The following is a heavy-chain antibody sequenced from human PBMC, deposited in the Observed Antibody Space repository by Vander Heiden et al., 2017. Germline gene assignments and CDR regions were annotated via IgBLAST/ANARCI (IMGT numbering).Heavy chain of an antibody. V-gene: IGHV1-2*02. CDR3: ARDFGDYGDYVGWFDP. CDR1: GYTFTGYY. Sequence: QVQLVQSGAEVQKPGASVKVSCKASGYTFTGYYMPWVRQAPGTGLEWMGWINPNSGGTNYAQKFQGRVTMTRDTSISTAYMELSRLRSDDTAVYYCARDFGDYGDYVGWFDPWGQGTLVTVSS. CDR2: INPNSGGT. J-gene: IGHJ5*02. D-gene: IGHD4-17*01.